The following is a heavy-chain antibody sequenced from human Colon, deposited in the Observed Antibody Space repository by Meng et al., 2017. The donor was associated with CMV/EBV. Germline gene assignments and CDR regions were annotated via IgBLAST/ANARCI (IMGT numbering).Heavy chain of an antibody. D-gene: IGHD3-3*02. V-gene: IGHV3-33*01. CDR1: GFTFSSYG. Sequence: GGSLRLSCAASGFTFSSYGMHWVRQAPGKGLEWVAVIWYDGNDKFYADSVKGRFTISKDNSNNTLYLQMNSLRTEDTAVYYCAREFSLGWFDSWGQGTRVTVSS. CDR2: IWYDGNDK. J-gene: IGHJ5*01. CDR3: AREFSLGWFDS.